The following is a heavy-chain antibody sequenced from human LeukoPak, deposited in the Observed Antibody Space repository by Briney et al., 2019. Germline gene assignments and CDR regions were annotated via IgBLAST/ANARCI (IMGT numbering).Heavy chain of an antibody. CDR3: AKGNYGDYYYYMDV. CDR1: GYTFTGYY. J-gene: IGHJ6*03. D-gene: IGHD4-17*01. V-gene: IGHV1-2*02. CDR2: INPNSGGT. Sequence: GASVKVSCKASGYTFTGYYMHWVRQAPGQGLEWMGWINPNSGGTNYAQKFQGRVTMTRDTSISTAYMELSRLRSDDTAVYYCAKGNYGDYYYYMDVWGKGTTVTVSS.